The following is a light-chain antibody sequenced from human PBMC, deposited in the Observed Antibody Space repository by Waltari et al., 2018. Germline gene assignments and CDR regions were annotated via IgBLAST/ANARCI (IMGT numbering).Light chain of an antibody. CDR3: QPYWRLPGT. Sequence: EIVLTQSPGTLSLSPGESATLSCRTSQSVTRALAWYQQKPGQAPRLLIYGASNRATAIQKGLSGGGVGQDFGFTIASRGPKNFAGFYCQPYWRLPGTFGKGPKVEVK. CDR2: GAS. CDR1: QSVTRA. J-gene: IGKJ1*01. V-gene: IGKV3D-11*02.